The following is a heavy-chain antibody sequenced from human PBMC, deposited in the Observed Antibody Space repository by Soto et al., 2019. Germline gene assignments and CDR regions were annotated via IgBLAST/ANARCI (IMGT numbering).Heavy chain of an antibody. V-gene: IGHV1-2*04. CDR3: AREVNLEPYYYGMHV. D-gene: IGHD1-1*01. J-gene: IGHJ6*02. CDR2: INPNSGGT. Sequence: ASVKVSCKASGYTFTGYYIHWVRQAPGQGLEWMGWINPNSGGTNYAQKFQGWVTMTRDTSISTAYMELSRLRSDDTAVYYCAREVNLEPYYYGMHVWGQGTTVTVSS. CDR1: GYTFTGYY.